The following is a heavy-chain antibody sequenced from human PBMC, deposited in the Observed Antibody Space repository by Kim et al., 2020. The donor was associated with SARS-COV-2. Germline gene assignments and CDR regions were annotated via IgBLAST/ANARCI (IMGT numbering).Heavy chain of an antibody. D-gene: IGHD2-21*01. CDR3: AKDKGVADCGSDCPAALDY. CDR1: GFTFSSYA. J-gene: IGHJ4*02. Sequence: GGSLRLSCAASGFTFSSYAMSWVRQAPGKGLEWVSGISGSGRSTYYADSVKGRITISRDNSKNMLYLQMNSLRAEDTAVYYCAKDKGVADCGSDCPAALDYWGQGTLVIVSS. CDR2: ISGSGRST. V-gene: IGHV3-23*01.